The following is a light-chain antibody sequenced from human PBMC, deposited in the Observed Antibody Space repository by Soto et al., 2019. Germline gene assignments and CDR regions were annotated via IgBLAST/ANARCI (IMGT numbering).Light chain of an antibody. CDR3: QQYGSSLFT. Sequence: EIVLTQSPGTLSLSPGERATLSCRASQSVSSSYLAWYQQKPGQSPRLLIYGASSRATSIPDRFSGSGSGTYFTHTISRLEPEDFAVYYCQQYGSSLFTFGPGTKADIK. CDR1: QSVSSSY. V-gene: IGKV3-20*01. CDR2: GAS. J-gene: IGKJ3*01.